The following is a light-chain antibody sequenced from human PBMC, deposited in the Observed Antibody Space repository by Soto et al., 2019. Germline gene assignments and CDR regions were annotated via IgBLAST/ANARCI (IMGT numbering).Light chain of an antibody. V-gene: IGKV3-15*01. CDR2: GAS. Sequence: ETVMTQSPATLSGSLGERATLSCRASQSVNTNLAWYQQKPGQAPRLLIFGASIRATGVPARFSGSGSGTDFTLTISSLQPEDFAVYFCQQYKNWPPVTFGGGTKVEIK. CDR1: QSVNTN. J-gene: IGKJ4*01. CDR3: QQYKNWPPVT.